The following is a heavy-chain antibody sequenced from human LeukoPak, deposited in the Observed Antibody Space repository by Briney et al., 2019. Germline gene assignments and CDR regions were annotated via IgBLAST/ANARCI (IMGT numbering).Heavy chain of an antibody. CDR2: INHSGST. J-gene: IGHJ4*02. CDR1: GGSFSGYY. V-gene: IGHV4-34*01. CDR3: VRGSGWYRGLDY. D-gene: IGHD6-19*01. Sequence: SETLSLTCAVYGGSFSGYYWSWIRQPPGRGLEWIGEINHSGSTNYNPSLKSRVTISVDTSKNQFSLKLSSVTAADTAVYYCVRGSGWYRGLDYWGQGTLVTVSS.